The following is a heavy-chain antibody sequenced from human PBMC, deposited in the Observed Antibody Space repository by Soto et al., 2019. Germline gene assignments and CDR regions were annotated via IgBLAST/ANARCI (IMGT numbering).Heavy chain of an antibody. CDR1: GGIFSTYA. CDR3: ARDRDDYGSGNYYNRIDF. Sequence: QVQLVQSGAEVKKPGSSVKVSCKASGGIFSTYAISWLRQAPGQGLEWMGGIIPLFGTPNYAQRFRGRVTITAYGSTSTAYMELSRLRSEDTAVYYCARDRDDYGSGNYYNRIDFWGQGTLVTVSS. CDR2: IIPLFGTP. V-gene: IGHV1-69*01. J-gene: IGHJ4*02. D-gene: IGHD3-10*01.